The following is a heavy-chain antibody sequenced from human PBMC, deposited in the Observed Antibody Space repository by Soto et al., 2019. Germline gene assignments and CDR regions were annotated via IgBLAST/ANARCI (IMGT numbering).Heavy chain of an antibody. Sequence: ASVKVSCKASGYTFTSYGISWVRQAPGQGLEWMAWINPYNGNTKYAEKFLGRVTATTDTSTATAYMEVRSLTSDDTAVFYCARVGVGLAAPRVWPYWGQGTPVTV. CDR3: ARVGVGLAAPRVWPY. J-gene: IGHJ4*02. D-gene: IGHD6-13*01. CDR1: GYTFTSYG. CDR2: INPYNGNT. V-gene: IGHV1-18*01.